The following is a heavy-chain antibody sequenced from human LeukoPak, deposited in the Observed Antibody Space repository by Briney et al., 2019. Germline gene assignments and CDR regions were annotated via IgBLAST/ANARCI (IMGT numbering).Heavy chain of an antibody. J-gene: IGHJ3*02. CDR3: ASSADYYDSSGYRAFDI. V-gene: IGHV4-59*01. CDR2: IYYSGST. CDR1: GGSISSYY. D-gene: IGHD3-22*01. Sequence: SETLSLTCTVSGGSISSYYWSWIRQPPGKGLEWIGYIYYSGSTNYHPSLKSRVTISVDTSKNQFSLKLSSVTAADTAVYYCASSADYYDSSGYRAFDIWGQGTMVTVSS.